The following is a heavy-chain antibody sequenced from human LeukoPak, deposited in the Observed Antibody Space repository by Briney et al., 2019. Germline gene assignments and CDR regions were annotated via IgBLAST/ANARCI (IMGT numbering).Heavy chain of an antibody. V-gene: IGHV1-46*01. J-gene: IGHJ4*02. CDR3: ARALTMVRGVIPPFGY. CDR2: INPSGGST. CDR1: GYTFTNFG. Sequence: ASVKVSCKASGYTFTNFGISWVRQAPGQGLEWMGIINPSGGSTSYAQKFQGRVTMTRDTSTSTVYMELSSLRSEDTAVYYCARALTMVRGVIPPFGYWGQGTLVTVSS. D-gene: IGHD3-10*01.